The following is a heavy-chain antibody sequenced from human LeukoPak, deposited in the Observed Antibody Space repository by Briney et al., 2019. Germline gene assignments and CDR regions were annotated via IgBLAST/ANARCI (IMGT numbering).Heavy chain of an antibody. CDR1: GFTFRRYD. Sequence: GGSLTLPCAASGFTFRRYDMTCLRHAPGKALDWVSSVRDSCRNTYYAVPVKRRFTIYRDIYKNTLYPQMNRLSPEDPPVYYWARVYHLSSGYLDYWGRGTLVRVSS. CDR2: VRDSCRNT. J-gene: IGHJ4*02. V-gene: IGHV3-23*01. D-gene: IGHD3-22*01. CDR3: ARVYHLSSGYLDY.